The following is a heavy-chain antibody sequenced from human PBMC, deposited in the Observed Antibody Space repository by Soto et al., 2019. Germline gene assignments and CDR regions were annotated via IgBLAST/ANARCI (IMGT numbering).Heavy chain of an antibody. CDR1: GFTFNTFG. Sequence: EVQLVESGGVLAQPGGSLRLSCAASGFTFNTFGMNWVRQAPGKGLEWISCISVTSTTIHYADSVKGRFAISRDNAKNTLYLEMDSLRVEDTAVYYCARAGAMSGVFDYWGPGTVVTVSS. CDR2: ISVTSTTI. J-gene: IGHJ4*01. CDR3: ARAGAMSGVFDY. D-gene: IGHD2-15*01. V-gene: IGHV3-48*01.